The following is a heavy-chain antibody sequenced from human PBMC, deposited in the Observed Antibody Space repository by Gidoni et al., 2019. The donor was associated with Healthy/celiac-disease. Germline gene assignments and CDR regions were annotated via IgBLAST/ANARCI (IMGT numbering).Heavy chain of an antibody. CDR2: ISYDGSNK. V-gene: IGHV3-30-3*01. Sequence: QVQLVESGGGVVQPGWSLRLSCAASTFTFSRYAMHWVRQAPGKGLEWVAFISYDGSNKYYADSVKGRFTISRDNSKNTLYLQMNSLRAEDTAVYYCARDLTRNDFWSGYLPDYWGQGTLVTVSS. CDR1: TFTFSRYA. CDR3: ARDLTRNDFWSGYLPDY. D-gene: IGHD3-3*01. J-gene: IGHJ4*02.